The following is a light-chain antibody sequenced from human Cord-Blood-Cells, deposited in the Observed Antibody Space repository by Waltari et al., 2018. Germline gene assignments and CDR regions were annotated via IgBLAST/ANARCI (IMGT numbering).Light chain of an antibody. CDR3: CSYAGSSTWV. J-gene: IGLJ3*02. V-gene: IGLV2-23*01. CDR2: EGS. CDR1: SRDVWRYNL. Sequence: QSALTPPSSLFGSPWTAIPNPLTGTSRDVWRYNLVSWYQQHPGKAPKLMIYEGSKRPSGVSNRFSGSKSGNTASLTISGLQAEDEADYYCCSYAGSSTWVFGGGTKLTVL.